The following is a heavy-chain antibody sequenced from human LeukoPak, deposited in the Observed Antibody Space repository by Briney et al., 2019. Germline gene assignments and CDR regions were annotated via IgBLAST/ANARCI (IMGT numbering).Heavy chain of an antibody. V-gene: IGHV4-39*07. J-gene: IGHJ6*03. CDR1: GGSINSSSYY. D-gene: IGHD6-19*01. CDR3: ARVRGIAVAGTGRYYYMDV. CDR2: IYNSGST. Sequence: PSETLSLTCTVSGGSINSSSYYWGWIRQPPGKGLEWIGSIYNSGSTYYNPSLKSRVTISVDTSKNQFSLKLSSVTAADTAVYYCARVRGIAVAGTGRYYYMDVWGKGTTVTVSS.